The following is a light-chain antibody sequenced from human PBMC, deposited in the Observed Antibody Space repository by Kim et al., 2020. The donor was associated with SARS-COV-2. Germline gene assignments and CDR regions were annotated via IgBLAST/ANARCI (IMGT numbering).Light chain of an antibody. V-gene: IGLV2-14*03. J-gene: IGLJ3*02. Sequence: GQAVTHTHHGTSRDIGNYNYGNWYQPHPGKAPKLLVFDGNKRPPGVSIRFPGSKSCHTASLTISGLQSEDEADYYCSSYTISTTWVFGGGTQLTVL. CDR3: SSYTISTTWV. CDR1: SRDIGNYNY. CDR2: DGN.